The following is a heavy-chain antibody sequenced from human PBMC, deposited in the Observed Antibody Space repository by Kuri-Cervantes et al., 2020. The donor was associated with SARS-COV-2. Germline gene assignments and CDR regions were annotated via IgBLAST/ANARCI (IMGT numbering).Heavy chain of an antibody. D-gene: IGHD6-19*01. CDR2: IYYSGST. CDR1: GGSISSYY. CDR3: AREPLQWLGEYQYYFDY. Sequence: SETLSLTCTVSGGSISSYYWSWIRQPPGKGLEWIGYIYYSGSTNYNPSLKSRVTISVDTSKNQFSLQLNSVTPEDTAVYYCAREPLQWLGEYQYYFDYWGQGTLVTVSS. V-gene: IGHV4-59*12. J-gene: IGHJ4*02.